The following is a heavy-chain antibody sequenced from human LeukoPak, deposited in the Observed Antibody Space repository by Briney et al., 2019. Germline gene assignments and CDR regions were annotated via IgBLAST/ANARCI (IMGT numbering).Heavy chain of an antibody. V-gene: IGHV3-30*18. Sequence: QPGGSLRLSCAASGFTFRRYGMHWVRQAPGKGLDWVAVISYDGSETYYADSVRGRFTISRDTSKNTLYLQMNSLRIEDTAIYYCAKDGHYRVGGLEHWGQGTLVTVFS. CDR3: AKDGHYRVGGLEH. D-gene: IGHD1-26*01. J-gene: IGHJ1*01. CDR2: ISYDGSET. CDR1: GFTFRRYG.